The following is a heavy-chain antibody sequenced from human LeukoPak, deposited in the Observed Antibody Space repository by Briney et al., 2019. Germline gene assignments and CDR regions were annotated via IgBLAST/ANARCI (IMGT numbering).Heavy chain of an antibody. CDR2: IYYSGST. Sequence: PPQTLSLTCTVSGGSISSGDYYWSWIRQPPGKGLEWIGYIYYSGSTYYNPSLKSRVTISVDTSKNQFSLKLSSVTAADTAVYYCARDWGRGLDAFDIWGQGTMVTVSS. V-gene: IGHV4-30-4*01. CDR3: ARDWGRGLDAFDI. CDR1: GGSISSGDYY. D-gene: IGHD3-16*01. J-gene: IGHJ3*02.